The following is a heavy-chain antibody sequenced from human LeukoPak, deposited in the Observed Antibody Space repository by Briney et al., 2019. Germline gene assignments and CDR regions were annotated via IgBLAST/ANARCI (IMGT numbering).Heavy chain of an antibody. V-gene: IGHV3-15*01. CDR3: TTDGD. CDR2: IKSKTEGCIT. CDR1: GFTLSNAW. J-gene: IGHJ4*02. D-gene: IGHD3-16*01. Sequence: GGSLRLSCAAYGFTLSNAWMSWVRQAPGKGMEWVGRIKSKTEGCITDYAAPEKGRFTISRDDSKNTLYLQMNSLKTEDTAVYYCTTDGDWGQGTLVTVSS.